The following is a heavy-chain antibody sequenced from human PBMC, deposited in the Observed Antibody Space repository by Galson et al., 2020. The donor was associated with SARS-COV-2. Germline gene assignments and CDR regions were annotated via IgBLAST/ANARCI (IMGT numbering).Heavy chain of an antibody. CDR2: IYYSGST. CDR3: ARGDYGGVDY. J-gene: IGHJ4*02. D-gene: IGHD2-21*01. Sequence: ASETLSLTCTVSGGSISSGGYYWSWIRQHPGKGLEWIGYIYYSGSTYYNPSLKSRVTISVDTSKNQFSLKLSSVTAADTAVYYCARGDYGGVDYWGQGTLVTVSS. V-gene: IGHV4-31*03. CDR1: GGSISSGGYY.